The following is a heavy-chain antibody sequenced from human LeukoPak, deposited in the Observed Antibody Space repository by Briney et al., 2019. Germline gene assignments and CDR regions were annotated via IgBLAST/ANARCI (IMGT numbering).Heavy chain of an antibody. CDR1: GFTLSSHA. J-gene: IGHJ4*02. CDR3: VRRTGNYFDY. CDR2: ISYNGGST. D-gene: IGHD3/OR15-3a*01. Sequence: GGSLRLSCSASGFTLSSHAMHWVRQAPGKALEYVSAISYNGGSTYYADSVKDRFTISRDNSKNTLYLQMSSLRPEDTAVFYCVRRTGNYFDYWGQGTLVTVSS. V-gene: IGHV3-64D*09.